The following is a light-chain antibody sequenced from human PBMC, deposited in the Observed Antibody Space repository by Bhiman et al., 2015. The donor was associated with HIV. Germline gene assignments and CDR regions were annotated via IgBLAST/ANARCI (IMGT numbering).Light chain of an antibody. V-gene: IGLV1-40*01. CDR1: SSNIGGNYD. CDR2: GNT. J-gene: IGLJ2*01. CDR3: QSYDSSLSGSGI. Sequence: QSVLTQPPSVSGAPGQRVTISCTGSSSNIGGNYDVHWYQQLPGTAPKLLFYGNTNRPSGVPDRFSASKSGTSASLAITGLQAEDEAVYYCQSYDSSLSGSGIFGGGTKLTVL.